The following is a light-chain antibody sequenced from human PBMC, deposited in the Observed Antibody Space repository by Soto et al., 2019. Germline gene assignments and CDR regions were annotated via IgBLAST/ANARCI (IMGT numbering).Light chain of an antibody. CDR2: KAS. CDR3: QHYSSYPLT. J-gene: IGKJ4*01. V-gene: IGKV1-5*03. CDR1: QSIRSW. Sequence: DIQMTQSPSTLSASVGDRVTITCRASQSIRSWLAWYQQKPGKALKLLIYKASSLESGVPSRFSGSGSGTEFTLTISSLQPDDFATYYCQHYSSYPLTFGGGIKVAIK.